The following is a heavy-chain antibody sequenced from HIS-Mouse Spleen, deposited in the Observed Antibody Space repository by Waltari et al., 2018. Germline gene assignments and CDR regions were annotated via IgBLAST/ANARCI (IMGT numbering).Heavy chain of an antibody. CDR2: IYYSGST. V-gene: IGHV4-39*07. Sequence: QLQLQESGPGLVKPSETLSPTCTVSVGSISSSSYYWGWLRQPPGKGLEWIGSIYYSGSTYYNPSLKSRVTISVDTSKNQFSLKLSSVTAADTAVYYCAREIPYSSSWYDWYFDLWGRGTLVTVSS. D-gene: IGHD6-13*01. CDR3: AREIPYSSSWYDWYFDL. CDR1: VGSISSSSYY. J-gene: IGHJ2*01.